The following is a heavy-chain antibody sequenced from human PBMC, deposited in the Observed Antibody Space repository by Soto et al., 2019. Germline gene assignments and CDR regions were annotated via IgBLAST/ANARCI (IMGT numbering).Heavy chain of an antibody. Sequence: SVKVSCKASGYTFTSYGISWVRQAPVQGLEWMGWISAYNGNTNYAQKLQGRVTMTTDTSTSTAYMELRSLRSDDTAVYYCARGSRVSYYDILTGYYMVYWGQGTLVTVSS. CDR3: ARGSRVSYYDILTGYYMVY. CDR1: GYTFTSYG. CDR2: ISAYNGNT. D-gene: IGHD3-9*01. V-gene: IGHV1-18*01. J-gene: IGHJ4*02.